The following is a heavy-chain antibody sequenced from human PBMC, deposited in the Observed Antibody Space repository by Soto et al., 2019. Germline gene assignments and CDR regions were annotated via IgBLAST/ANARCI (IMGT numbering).Heavy chain of an antibody. CDR2: IRGFSPYT. CDR3: ARDRGDDAHYYCDNAMDV. CDR1: GFTFRTYT. D-gene: IGHD2-21*01. Sequence: EVQLVESGGGLVKPGGSLRLSCISSGFTFRTYTMNWVRQAPGKGLEWVSGIRGFSPYTFYAESVKGRFTISRDNAKNSLYLQVNSLRAEDTDVYYCARDRGDDAHYYCDNAMDVWGQVTTCGVSS. J-gene: IGHJ6*02. V-gene: IGHV3-21*01.